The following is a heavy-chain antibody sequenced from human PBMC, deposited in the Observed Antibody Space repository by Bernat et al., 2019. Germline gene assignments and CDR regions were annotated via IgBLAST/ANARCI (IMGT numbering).Heavy chain of an antibody. CDR3: ATVGAAYGLPFDL. CDR2: VNGDGSST. CDR1: GLTFSSFW. Sequence: EVQLVESGGGLVQPGGSLRLSCAASGLTFSSFWMHWVRQAPGKGLVWVSRVNGDGSSTSYADSVKGRFTISRDNAKNTLYLQMNSLRAEDTAVYYCATVGAAYGLPFDLWGRGTLVTVSS. J-gene: IGHJ2*01. V-gene: IGHV3-74*01. D-gene: IGHD4-17*01.